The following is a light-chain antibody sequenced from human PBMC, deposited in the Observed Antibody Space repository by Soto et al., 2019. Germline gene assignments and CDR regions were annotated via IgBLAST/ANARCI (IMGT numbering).Light chain of an antibody. CDR1: QSVSIY. CDR3: QQRSNWPPS. V-gene: IGKV3-11*01. J-gene: IGKJ5*01. CDR2: DAS. Sequence: EIVLTQSPATLSLSPGERATLSCRASQSVSIYLAWYQQKPGQAPRLLVYDASSRATGIPSRFSGSVSGTDFTLTISSLEPEDFAVYYFQQRSNWPPSCGQGTRLEIK.